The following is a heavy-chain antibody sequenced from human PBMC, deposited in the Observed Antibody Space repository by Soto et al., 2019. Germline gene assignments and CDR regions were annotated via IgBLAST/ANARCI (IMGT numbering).Heavy chain of an antibody. J-gene: IGHJ5*02. Sequence: TLSLTCTVSGASIRGFYWSWIRKFAGKGLEWIGRIYATGTTDYNPSLKSRVMMSVDTSKKQFSLKLRPVTAADTAVYYCVRDGTKTLRDWFDPWGQAISVTVSS. V-gene: IGHV4-4*07. CDR3: VRDGTKTLRDWFDP. D-gene: IGHD1-1*01. CDR1: GASIRGFY. CDR2: IYATGTT.